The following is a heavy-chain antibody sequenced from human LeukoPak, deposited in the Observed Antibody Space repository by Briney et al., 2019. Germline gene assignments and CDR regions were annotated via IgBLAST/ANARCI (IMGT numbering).Heavy chain of an antibody. CDR2: IYFSGST. D-gene: IGHD2-15*01. Sequence: PSETLSLTCTVSGDSISSHYWGWIRQPPGKGLEWIGSIYFSGSTYYNPSLNSRLTISMDTSTNRFSLKLSSVTATDTAVYFCARQVVASSENYFDFWGQGTLVTVSS. CDR1: GDSISSHY. CDR3: ARQVVASSENYFDF. V-gene: IGHV4-39*01. J-gene: IGHJ4*02.